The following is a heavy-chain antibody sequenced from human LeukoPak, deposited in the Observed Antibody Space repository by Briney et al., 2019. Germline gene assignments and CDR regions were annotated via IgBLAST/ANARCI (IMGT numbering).Heavy chain of an antibody. CDR3: ARDAATYYYDSSGYLYAPRNRPGWAFDI. CDR2: ISGSGGYT. J-gene: IGHJ3*02. D-gene: IGHD3-22*01. V-gene: IGHV3-23*01. Sequence: PGGSLRLSCAASGFTFSSYAMSWVRQVPGKGLEWVSAISGSGGYTYYADSVKGRFTISRDNSQNTLYLQMNSLRAEDTAVYYCARDAATYYYDSSGYLYAPRNRPGWAFDIWGQGTMVTVSS. CDR1: GFTFSSYA.